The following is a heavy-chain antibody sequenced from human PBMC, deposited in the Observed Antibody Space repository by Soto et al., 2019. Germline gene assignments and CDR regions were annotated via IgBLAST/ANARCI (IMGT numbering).Heavy chain of an antibody. J-gene: IGHJ4*02. D-gene: IGHD3-22*01. V-gene: IGHV3-23*01. Sequence: GGSLRLSCAASGFTFSSYAMSWVRQAPGKGLEWVSAISGSGGSTYYADSVKGRFTISRDNSKNTLYLQMNSLRAEDTAVYYCANREYYYDSSGYYYYFDYWGQGTLVPVSS. CDR1: GFTFSSYA. CDR3: ANREYYYDSSGYYYYFDY. CDR2: ISGSGGST.